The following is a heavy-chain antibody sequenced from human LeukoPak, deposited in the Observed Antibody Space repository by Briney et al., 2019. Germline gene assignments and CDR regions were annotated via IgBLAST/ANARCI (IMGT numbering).Heavy chain of an antibody. D-gene: IGHD3-10*01. V-gene: IGHV4-30-2*01. CDR2: IWDSGNS. CDR3: AKGDVEELFDS. Sequence: MPSETLSLTCAVSGGSIRRSGYSWNWIRQPPGKGLEWIGYIWDSGNSYYSPSLKSRVTISLDKSKNLFSLKISSVTGADTAVYFCAKGDVEELFDSWGPGILVTVSS. CDR1: GGSIRRSGYS. J-gene: IGHJ5*01.